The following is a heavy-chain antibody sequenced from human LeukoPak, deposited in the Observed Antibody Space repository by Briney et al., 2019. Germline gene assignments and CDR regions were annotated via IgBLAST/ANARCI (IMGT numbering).Heavy chain of an antibody. J-gene: IGHJ6*04. D-gene: IGHD3-10*01. CDR2: ISYDGSNK. CDR1: GFTFSSYA. Sequence: GGSLRLSCAASGFTFSSYAMHCDRQAPGNRLESGAVISYDGSNKYYADYVKCRFTISRDNSNTRLYPQKNSLSAEDTDVYYCGRGGYYYGSGSYYIYGMDDWGKGTTVTVSS. V-gene: IGHV3-30-3*01. CDR3: GRGGYYYGSGSYYIYGMDD.